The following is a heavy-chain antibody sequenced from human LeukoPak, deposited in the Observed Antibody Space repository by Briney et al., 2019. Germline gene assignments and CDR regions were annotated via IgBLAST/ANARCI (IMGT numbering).Heavy chain of an antibody. CDR3: AKAYSGYDADWYFDL. Sequence: PGGSLRLSCAASGFTFSSYAMSWVRQAPGKGLEWVSAISGSGGSTYYADSVKGRFTISRDNTKNTLYLQMNSLRAEDTAVYYCAKAYSGYDADWYFDLWGRGTLVTVSS. CDR2: ISGSGGST. J-gene: IGHJ2*01. V-gene: IGHV3-23*01. CDR1: GFTFSSYA. D-gene: IGHD5-12*01.